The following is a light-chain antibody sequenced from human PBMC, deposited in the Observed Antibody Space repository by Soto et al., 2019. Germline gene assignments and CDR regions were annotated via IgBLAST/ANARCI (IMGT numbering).Light chain of an antibody. CDR2: DAS. Sequence: EIVLTQSPATLSLSPGERATLSCRASQSVSSYLAWYQQKPGQAPRLLIYDASNRATGIPARFSGSGSGTGFTLTISSLEPEEFAVYYCQQRSNWPLTFGGGTKVEI. V-gene: IGKV3-11*01. J-gene: IGKJ4*01. CDR1: QSVSSY. CDR3: QQRSNWPLT.